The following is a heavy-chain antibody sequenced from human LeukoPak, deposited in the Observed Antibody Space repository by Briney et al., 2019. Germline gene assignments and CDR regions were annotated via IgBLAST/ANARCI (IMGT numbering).Heavy chain of an antibody. CDR1: GFTFSNYW. Sequence: TGGSLRLSCAASGFTFSNYWMHWVRQGPGKGLVWVSRINSDGRLTSYADSVKGRFTISRDNAKNTLYLQMNSLRAEDTAVYYCARDLRTPSDTNIAIDYWGQGTLVTVSS. V-gene: IGHV3-74*01. J-gene: IGHJ4*02. CDR3: ARDLRTPSDTNIAIDY. D-gene: IGHD4-23*01. CDR2: INSDGRLT.